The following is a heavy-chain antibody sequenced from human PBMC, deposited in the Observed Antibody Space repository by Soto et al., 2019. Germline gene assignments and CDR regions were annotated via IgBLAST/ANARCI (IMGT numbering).Heavy chain of an antibody. CDR1: GFTFSSYW. V-gene: IGHV3-7*01. D-gene: IGHD1-1*01. Sequence: EVQLLESGGGMVQPGGSLRLSCEVSGFTFSSYWMNWVRQAPGKGLEWVANINQDGNEDNLLDSVKGRFTISRDNAKNSLFLQMNSLRVDDTAVYYCARTGDGHHDFLDYWGQGALVSVSS. J-gene: IGHJ4*02. CDR2: INQDGNED. CDR3: ARTGDGHHDFLDY.